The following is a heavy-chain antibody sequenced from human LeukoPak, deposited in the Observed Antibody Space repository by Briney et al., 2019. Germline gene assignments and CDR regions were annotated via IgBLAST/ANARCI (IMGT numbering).Heavy chain of an antibody. CDR3: TKILRDPRAFEH. CDR2: ICSSNSTI. Sequence: PGGSLTLTCAASGFSFSNYAMNWVRQAPGKRLEWVGGICSSNSTIRYADPVKGRLNISRDNSKNKVYLQMNSLTAEDTALYYCTKILRDPRAFEHWGRGTLVSVS. CDR1: GFSFSNYA. D-gene: IGHD2-21*02. V-gene: IGHV3-23*01. J-gene: IGHJ4*02.